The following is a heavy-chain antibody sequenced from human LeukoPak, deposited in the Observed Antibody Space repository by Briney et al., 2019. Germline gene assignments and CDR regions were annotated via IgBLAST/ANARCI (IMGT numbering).Heavy chain of an antibody. CDR1: GFTFSSYG. V-gene: IGHV3-23*01. D-gene: IGHD3-9*01. CDR3: AKAVTAYDILTGYDY. J-gene: IGHJ4*02. Sequence: GGSLRLSCAASGFTFSSYGMSWVRQAPGKGLEWVSAISGSGGSTYYADSVKGRFTISRDNSKNTLYLQMNSLRAEDTAVYYRAKAVTAYDILTGYDYWGQGTLVTVSS. CDR2: ISGSGGST.